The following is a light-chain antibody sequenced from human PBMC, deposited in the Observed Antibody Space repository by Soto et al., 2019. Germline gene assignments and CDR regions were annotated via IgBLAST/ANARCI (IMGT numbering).Light chain of an antibody. V-gene: IGLV1-51*01. Sequence: QSVLTQSPSVSADPGQRVTISCSGSSSNIGGNSVSWYQQLPGTAPKLLIYDDDKRPSGIPGRFSGSKSGTSATLGITGFQTGDEADYYCGSWDSSLSAYVFGTGTKVTVL. J-gene: IGLJ1*01. CDR1: SSNIGGNS. CDR3: GSWDSSLSAYV. CDR2: DDD.